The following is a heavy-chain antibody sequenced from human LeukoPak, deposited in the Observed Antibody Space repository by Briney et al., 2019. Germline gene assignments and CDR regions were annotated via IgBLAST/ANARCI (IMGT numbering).Heavy chain of an antibody. J-gene: IGHJ3*02. D-gene: IGHD5-24*01. V-gene: IGHV1-18*01. Sequence: PLASVKVSCKASGYTFTNYGISWVRQAPGQGLEWMGRISAYNGNTNYAQKLQGRVTMTTDASTNTAYMELSRLRSDDTAVYYCARVKQLLTDAFDIWGQGTMVTVSS. CDR2: ISAYNGNT. CDR1: GYTFTNYG. CDR3: ARVKQLLTDAFDI.